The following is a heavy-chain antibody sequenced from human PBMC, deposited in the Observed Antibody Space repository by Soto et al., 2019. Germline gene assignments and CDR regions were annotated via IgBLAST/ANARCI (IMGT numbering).Heavy chain of an antibody. J-gene: IGHJ5*01. D-gene: IGHD2-21*01. CDR3: AREGDSSWFDS. CDR2: IIPILGSS. V-gene: IGHV1-69*01. CDR1: GGTFNRHV. Sequence: QVQLVQSGAEVKKPGSSVIVSCRASGGTFNRHVISWVRQAPGQGLEWMGGIIPILGSSNHARKFKGSVTISADESTGTAYMELSSLTSEDTAVYYCAREGDSSWFDSWGQGTLVTVSS.